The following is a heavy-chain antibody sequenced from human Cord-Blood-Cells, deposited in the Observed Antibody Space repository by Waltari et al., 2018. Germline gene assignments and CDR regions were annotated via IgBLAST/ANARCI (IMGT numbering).Heavy chain of an antibody. CDR3: AREDYSSSWFDY. D-gene: IGHD6-13*01. CDR2: IIPILGIA. Sequence: QVQLVQSGAEVKKPGSSVKVSCKASGGTFSSYAISWVRQAPGQGLEWMGRIIPILGIANYAQKFQGRVTITADKSTSTAYMELSSLRSEDTAVYYCAREDYSSSWFDYWGQGTLVTVSS. CDR1: GGTFSSYA. J-gene: IGHJ4*02. V-gene: IGHV1-69*09.